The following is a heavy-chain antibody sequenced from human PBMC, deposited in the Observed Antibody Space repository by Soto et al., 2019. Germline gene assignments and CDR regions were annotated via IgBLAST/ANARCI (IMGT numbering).Heavy chain of an antibody. V-gene: IGHV3-23*01. CDR1: GFTFSSYA. D-gene: IGHD3-16*01. CDR3: AKVGAVVNHWYFDL. J-gene: IGHJ2*01. CDR2: IVGSADGT. Sequence: EVQLLESGGGLVQPGGSLRLSCAASGFTFSSYAMSWVRQAPGKGLEWVSAIVGSADGTFYADSVKGRFTISRDNSKNTLYMQINSLRAEDTAVYHCAKVGAVVNHWYFDLWGRGTLVTVSS.